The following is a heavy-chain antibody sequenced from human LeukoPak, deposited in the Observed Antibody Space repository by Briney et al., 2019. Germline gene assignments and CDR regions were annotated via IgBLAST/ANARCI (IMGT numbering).Heavy chain of an antibody. CDR2: ISSSGSTI. Sequence: GGSLRLSCAASGFTFSDYYMSWIRQAPGKGLEWVSYISSSGSTIYYADSVKGRFTISRDNAKNSLYLQMNSLRAEDTAVYYCAKDLGNYYDSSGYYYDNWFDPWGQGTLVTVSS. CDR1: GFTFSDYY. CDR3: AKDLGNYYDSSGYYYDNWFDP. J-gene: IGHJ5*02. V-gene: IGHV3-11*04. D-gene: IGHD3-22*01.